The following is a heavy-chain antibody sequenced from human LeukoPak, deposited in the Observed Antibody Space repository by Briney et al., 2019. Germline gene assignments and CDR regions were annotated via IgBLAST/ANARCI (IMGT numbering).Heavy chain of an antibody. D-gene: IGHD3-10*01. CDR3: ARDAYYYGSGSYPPGDY. Sequence: GGSLRLSCAASGFTFSDYYMSWIRQAPGKGLEWVSYISSSGSTIYYADSVKGRFTISRDNAKNSLYLQMNSLRAEDTAVYHCARDAYYYGSGSYPPGDYWGQGTLVTVSS. CDR2: ISSSGSTI. V-gene: IGHV3-11*01. CDR1: GFTFSDYY. J-gene: IGHJ4*02.